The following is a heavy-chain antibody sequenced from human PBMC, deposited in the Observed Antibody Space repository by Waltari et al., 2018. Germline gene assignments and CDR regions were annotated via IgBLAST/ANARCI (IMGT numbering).Heavy chain of an antibody. Sequence: EVQLVQSGAEVKKPGESLNISCKASGYSFTNYWIGWVRQMPGKGLEWMGIIYPGDSDTTYSPSFQGQVTISADKSISTAYLQWNSLQASDTAMYYCARQTDYLVYNFDYWGRGTLVTVSS. CDR3: ARQTDYLVYNFDY. V-gene: IGHV5-51*01. CDR2: IYPGDSDT. CDR1: GYSFTNYW. J-gene: IGHJ4*02. D-gene: IGHD3-9*01.